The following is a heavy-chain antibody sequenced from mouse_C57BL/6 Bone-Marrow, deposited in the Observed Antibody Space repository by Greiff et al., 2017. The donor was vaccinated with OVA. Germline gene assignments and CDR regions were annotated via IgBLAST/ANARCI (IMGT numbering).Heavy chain of an antibody. CDR2: IWWDDDK. D-gene: IGHD2-4*01. V-gene: IGHV8-8*01. Sequence: QVTLKVSGPGILQPSQTLSLTCSFSGFSLSTFGMGVGWIRQPSGKGLEWLAHIWWDDDKYYNPALKSRLTISKDTSKNQVFLKIANVDTADTATYYCARIAIDDYDREAWFAYWGQGTLVTVSA. CDR1: GFSLSTFGMG. J-gene: IGHJ3*01. CDR3: ARIAIDDYDREAWFAY.